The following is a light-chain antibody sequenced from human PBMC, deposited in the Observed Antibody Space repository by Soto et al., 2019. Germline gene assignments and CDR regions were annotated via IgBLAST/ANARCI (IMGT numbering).Light chain of an antibody. CDR3: HQYKDGAWT. J-gene: IGKJ1*01. CDR1: QRIDRY. CDR2: DAS. Sequence: DIQLTQSPSTLSASVGDRVTVTCRASQRIDRYLAWYQQKPGKAPKLLVYDASTLEGGVPSSFSGSGSATEFILTISSLQPDDFATYYCHQYKDGAWTFGQGTRVEIK. V-gene: IGKV1-5*01.